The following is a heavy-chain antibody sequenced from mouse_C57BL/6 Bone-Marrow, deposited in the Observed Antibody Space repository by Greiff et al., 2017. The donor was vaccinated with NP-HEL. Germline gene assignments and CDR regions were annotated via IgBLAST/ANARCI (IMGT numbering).Heavy chain of an antibody. D-gene: IGHD1-1*01. Sequence: EVQLQQSGPELVKPGASVKIPCKASGYTFTDSNMDWVKQSHGKSLAWIGDINPNNGGTIYNQKFKGKATLPVDKSSSTAYMELRSLTSEDTAVYYCARVVLRYYAIDDWGQGPSVTVSS. CDR3: ARVVLRYYAIDD. V-gene: IGHV1-18*01. J-gene: IGHJ4*01. CDR2: INPNNGGT. CDR1: GYTFTDSN.